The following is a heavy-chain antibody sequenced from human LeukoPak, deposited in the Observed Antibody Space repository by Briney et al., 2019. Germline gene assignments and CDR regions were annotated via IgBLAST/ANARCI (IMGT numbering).Heavy chain of an antibody. D-gene: IGHD6-13*01. CDR3: ARGMLEQQLVHDY. Sequence: SETLSLTCAVYGGSFSSYYWSWIRKPPGKGLEWIGYIYYSGNTKYNPSLKGRVTISVDKSKNQFSLKLSSVTAPDTAVYYCARGMLEQQLVHDYWGQGTMVTVSS. CDR1: GGSFSSYY. J-gene: IGHJ4*02. CDR2: IYYSGNT. V-gene: IGHV4-59*12.